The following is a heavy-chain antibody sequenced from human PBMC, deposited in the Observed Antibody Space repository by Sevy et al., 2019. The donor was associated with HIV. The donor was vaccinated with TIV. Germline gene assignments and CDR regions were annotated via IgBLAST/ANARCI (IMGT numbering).Heavy chain of an antibody. Sequence: GGSLRLSCAASGFTFSSYAMSWVRQAPGKGLEWVSAISGSGGSTYYADSVKGRFTISRDNSKNTLYLQMNSLRDEDTAVYYCGKDTDSSNWSMGYYFDYWGQGTLVTVSS. D-gene: IGHD6-13*01. CDR3: GKDTDSSNWSMGYYFDY. V-gene: IGHV3-23*01. CDR2: ISGSGGST. J-gene: IGHJ4*02. CDR1: GFTFSSYA.